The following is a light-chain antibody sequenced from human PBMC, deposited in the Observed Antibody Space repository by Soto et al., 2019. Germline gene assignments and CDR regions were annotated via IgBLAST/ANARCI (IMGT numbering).Light chain of an antibody. CDR3: QQYNVWPLT. J-gene: IGKJ4*01. CDR2: VAS. CDR1: QSVSSN. V-gene: IGKV3-15*01. Sequence: IVRTQSPATLSVSPGERATLSCRASQSVSSNLAWYQQKPGQTPKLLIYVASTRATGIPARFSGSGSGTEFTLTISSLQSEDFAVYYCQQYNVWPLTFGGGTKVEFK.